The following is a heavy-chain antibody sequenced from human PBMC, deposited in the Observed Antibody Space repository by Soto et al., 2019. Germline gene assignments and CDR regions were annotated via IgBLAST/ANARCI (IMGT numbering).Heavy chain of an antibody. CDR1: VFTFSNHA. Sequence: GSLRLSCEASVFTFSNHAMSWVRQAPGQGLEWVSAVNGGGDSTFSAGSVKGRFTINADTSKNQFSLQLNSVTPEDTAVYYCGRGRIFQGIHYFDYWGPGTPVTVSS. CDR2: VNGGGDST. CDR3: GRGRIFQGIHYFDY. D-gene: IGHD6-13*01. J-gene: IGHJ4*02. V-gene: IGHV3-23*01.